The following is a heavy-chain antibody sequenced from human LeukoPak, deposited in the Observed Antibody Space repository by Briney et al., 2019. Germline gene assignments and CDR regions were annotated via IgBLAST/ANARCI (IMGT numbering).Heavy chain of an antibody. D-gene: IGHD1-7*01. CDR2: VYQSGTT. Sequence: SETLSLTCGVSGYSIGSNYYWAWIRQPPGKGLEWIGNVYQSGTTYYFPSLKSRVTMSVDTSKNQVSLNLTSVTAADTAVYYCARRGTTVVVDYWGQGTLVIVSS. CDR1: GYSIGSNYY. CDR3: ARRGTTVVVDY. V-gene: IGHV4-38-2*01. J-gene: IGHJ4*02.